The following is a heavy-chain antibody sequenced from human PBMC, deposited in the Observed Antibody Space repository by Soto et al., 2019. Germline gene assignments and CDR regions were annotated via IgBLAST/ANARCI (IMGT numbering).Heavy chain of an antibody. Sequence: QVQLQQWGAGLLKPSETLSLTCAVYGGSFSGYYWSWIRQPPGRGLEWIGEINHSGSTNYNPSLNRRVTISVDTSKNQFSLKLSSVTAADTAVYYCARGLVVVVPAAIPGYYYGMDVWGQGTTVTVSS. CDR1: GGSFSGYY. J-gene: IGHJ6*02. CDR3: ARGLVVVVPAAIPGYYYGMDV. D-gene: IGHD2-2*02. CDR2: INHSGST. V-gene: IGHV4-34*01.